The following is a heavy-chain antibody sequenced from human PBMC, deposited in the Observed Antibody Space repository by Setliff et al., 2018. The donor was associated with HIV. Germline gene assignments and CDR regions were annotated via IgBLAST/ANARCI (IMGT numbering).Heavy chain of an antibody. CDR3: ARDVDVYDILTGYHFDY. CDR1: GYTFSSYS. CDR2: ITPSGGSR. D-gene: IGHD3-9*01. J-gene: IGHJ4*02. V-gene: IGHV1-46*01. Sequence: ASVKVSCKTSGYTFSSYSLHWVRQGPGQGLEWMGIITPSGGSRRYAQKFQGRLTMTRDMSTSTVHMDLSSLRPEDTAVYYCARDVDVYDILTGYHFDYWGQGTLVT.